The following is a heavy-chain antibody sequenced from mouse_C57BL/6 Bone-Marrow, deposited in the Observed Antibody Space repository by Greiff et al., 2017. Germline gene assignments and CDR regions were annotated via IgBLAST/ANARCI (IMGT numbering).Heavy chain of an antibody. Sequence: VQLQQSGAELARPGASVKMSCKASGYTFTSYTMHWVKQRPGQGLEWIGYINPSSGYTKYNQKFKDKATLTADKSSSTAYMQLSSLTSEDSAVYYCARYYGNSYYYAMDYWGQGTSVTVSA. CDR3: ARYYGNSYYYAMDY. CDR2: INPSSGYT. V-gene: IGHV1-4*01. J-gene: IGHJ4*01. D-gene: IGHD2-1*01. CDR1: GYTFTSYT.